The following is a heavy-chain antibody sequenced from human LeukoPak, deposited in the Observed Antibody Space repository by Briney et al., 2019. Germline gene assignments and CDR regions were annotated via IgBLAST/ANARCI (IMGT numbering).Heavy chain of an antibody. CDR2: IYYSGST. CDR1: GGSISSYY. Sequence: SETLSLTCTVSGGSISSYYWSWIRQPPGKGLEWIGYIYYSGSTNYNPSLKSRVTISLDTSKNQFSLKLSSVTAADTAVYYCARGLVRDGYKPGDYYMDVWGKGTTVTVSS. J-gene: IGHJ6*03. V-gene: IGHV4-59*12. D-gene: IGHD5-24*01. CDR3: ARGLVRDGYKPGDYYMDV.